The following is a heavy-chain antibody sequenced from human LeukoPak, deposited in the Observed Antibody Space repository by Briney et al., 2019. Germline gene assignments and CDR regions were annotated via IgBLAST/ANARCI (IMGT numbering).Heavy chain of an antibody. CDR1: GYTFTSYA. Sequence: ASMKVSCKASGYTFTSYAISWVRQAPGQGLEWMGWISAYNGNRNYAQKLQGRVTMTTDTSTSTAYMELRSLRSDDTAVYYCARDSSAMVPNYFDYWGQGTLVTVSS. CDR2: ISAYNGNR. J-gene: IGHJ4*02. CDR3: ARDSSAMVPNYFDY. D-gene: IGHD5-18*01. V-gene: IGHV1-18*01.